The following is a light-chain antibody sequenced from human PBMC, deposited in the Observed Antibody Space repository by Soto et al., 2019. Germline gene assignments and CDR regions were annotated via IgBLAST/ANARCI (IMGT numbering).Light chain of an antibody. V-gene: IGKV1-17*01. CDR3: QQHNSFPLT. CDR2: LAS. Sequence: DIQMTQSPSSLSASVGDRVTITCRASQGVGNDLGWYQQKPGAAPKRLIFLASSLQSGVPSRFSGSGFGTEFTLTISSLQPEDFATYYCQQHNSFPLTFGGGTKVEIK. J-gene: IGKJ4*01. CDR1: QGVGND.